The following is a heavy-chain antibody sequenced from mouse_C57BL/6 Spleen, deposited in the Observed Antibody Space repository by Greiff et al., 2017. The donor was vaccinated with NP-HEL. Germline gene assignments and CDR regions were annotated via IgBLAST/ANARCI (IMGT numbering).Heavy chain of an antibody. D-gene: IGHD2-5*01. Sequence: EVQGVESGGGLVKPGGSLKLSCAASGFTFSSYAMSWVRQTPDKRLEWVATISDGGSYTYYPDNVKGRFTISRDNAKNNLYLQMSHLKSEDTAMYYCARDEDSNYDAMDYWGQGTSVTVSS. CDR2: ISDGGSYT. V-gene: IGHV5-4*01. CDR3: ARDEDSNYDAMDY. J-gene: IGHJ4*01. CDR1: GFTFSSYA.